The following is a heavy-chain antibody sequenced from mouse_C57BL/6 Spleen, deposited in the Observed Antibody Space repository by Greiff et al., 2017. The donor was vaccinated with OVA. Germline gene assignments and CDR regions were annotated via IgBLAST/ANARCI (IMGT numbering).Heavy chain of an antibody. CDR1: GFSFNTYA. CDR2: IRSKSNNYAT. D-gene: IGHD1-1*01. V-gene: IGHV10-1*01. CDR3: VRTTVYYYAMDY. Sequence: EVQGVESGGGLVQPKGSLKLSCAASGFSFNTYAMNWVRQAPGKGLEWVARIRSKSNNYATYYADSVKDRFTISRDDSESMLYLQMNNLKTEDTAMYYCVRTTVYYYAMDYWGQGTSVTVSS. J-gene: IGHJ4*01.